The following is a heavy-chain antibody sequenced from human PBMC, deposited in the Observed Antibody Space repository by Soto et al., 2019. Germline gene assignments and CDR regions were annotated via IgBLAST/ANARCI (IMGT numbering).Heavy chain of an antibody. CDR3: SRGYGCPFRS. J-gene: IGHJ5*02. CDR1: GFTFSNYG. Sequence: QVQLVESGGGVVQPGGSLRLSCAASGFTFSNYGMHWVRQAPGKGLEWVAVIWYDGNNKYYADSVKGRFTISRDNSNNTVYVLMISMRDEDEAVDYCSRGYGCPFRSWGEGTLVNVSS. CDR2: IWYDGNNK. V-gene: IGHV3-33*01. D-gene: IGHD4-17*01.